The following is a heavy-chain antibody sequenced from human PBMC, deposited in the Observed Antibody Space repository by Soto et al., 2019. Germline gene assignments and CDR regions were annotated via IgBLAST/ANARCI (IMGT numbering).Heavy chain of an antibody. J-gene: IGHJ6*02. Sequence: QVQLVQSGAEVKKPGASVKVSCKASGYTFTSYGISWVRQAPGQGLEWMGWISAYNGNTNYAQKLQGRVTMTTDTSPSTAYMELRSLRSDDTAVYYCARDLMERKSFGELHGADGMDVWGQGTKVTVSS. D-gene: IGHD3-10*01. V-gene: IGHV1-18*01. CDR1: GYTFTSYG. CDR2: ISAYNGNT. CDR3: ARDLMERKSFGELHGADGMDV.